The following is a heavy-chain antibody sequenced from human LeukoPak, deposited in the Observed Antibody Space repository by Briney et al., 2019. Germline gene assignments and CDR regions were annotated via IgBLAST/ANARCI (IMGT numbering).Heavy chain of an antibody. CDR1: GYTFTSYY. J-gene: IGHJ4*02. CDR3: ARDLSPYSPYFDY. Sequence: ASVKVSCKASGYTFTSYYMHWVRQAPGQGLEWMGIINPSGGSTSYAQKFQGRVTMTTDTSTSTAYMELRSLRSDDTAVYYCARDLSPYSPYFDYWGQGTLVTVSS. D-gene: IGHD2-15*01. CDR2: INPSGGST. V-gene: IGHV1-46*01.